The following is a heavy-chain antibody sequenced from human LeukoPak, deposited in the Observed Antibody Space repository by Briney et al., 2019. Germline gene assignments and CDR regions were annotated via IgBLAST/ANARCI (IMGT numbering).Heavy chain of an antibody. CDR3: TRGVSMTTVVTGVPDAFDI. Sequence: GRSLRHSCTASGFTFGDHAMSWVRQAPGKGLEWVGFIRTKAYGGTTEYAASVKGRFTISRDDSKSIAYLQMNSLKTEDTAVYYCTRGVSMTTVVTGVPDAFDIWGQGTMVTVSS. J-gene: IGHJ3*02. D-gene: IGHD4-23*01. CDR1: GFTFGDHA. CDR2: IRTKAYGGTT. V-gene: IGHV3-49*04.